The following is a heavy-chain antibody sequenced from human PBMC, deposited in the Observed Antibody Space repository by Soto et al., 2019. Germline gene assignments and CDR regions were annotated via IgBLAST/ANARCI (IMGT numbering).Heavy chain of an antibody. CDR1: GFSLSNYA. J-gene: IGHJ4*02. CDR2: ITGSADKT. CDR3: ARDCGSSSCSVWHY. Sequence: GGSLRLSCAASGFSLSNYAMTWVRQAPGKGLEWVSGITGSADKTYYADSVKGRFIISRDNSKNTLYLQMNSLRAEDTALYYCARDCGSSSCSVWHYWGQGTLVTVSS. V-gene: IGHV3-23*01. D-gene: IGHD2-2*01.